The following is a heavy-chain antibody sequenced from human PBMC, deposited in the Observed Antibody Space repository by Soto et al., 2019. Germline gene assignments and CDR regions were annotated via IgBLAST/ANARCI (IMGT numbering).Heavy chain of an antibody. D-gene: IGHD5-12*01. CDR3: ATGPRGYSGYDPFDY. CDR2: FDPEDGET. J-gene: IGHJ4*02. CDR1: GYTLTELS. Sequence: ASVKVSCKVSGYTLTELSMHWVRQAPGKGLEWMGGFDPEDGETIYAQKFQGRVTMTEDTSTDTAYMELSSLRSEDTAVYYCATGPRGYSGYDPFDYWGQGTLVTVSS. V-gene: IGHV1-24*01.